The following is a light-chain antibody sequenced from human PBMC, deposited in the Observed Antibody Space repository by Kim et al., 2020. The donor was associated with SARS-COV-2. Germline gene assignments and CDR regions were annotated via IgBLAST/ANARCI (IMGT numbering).Light chain of an antibody. J-gene: IGLJ1*01. CDR3: QVWDSSTYV. Sequence: LAQGQTARITCAGNNIGSKKVHWYQQKPGQAPVVVIYRDSDRPSGIPERFSGSNSGNTATLTISRAQAGDEADYYCQVWDSSTYVFGTGTKVTVL. V-gene: IGLV3-9*01. CDR2: RDS. CDR1: NIGSKK.